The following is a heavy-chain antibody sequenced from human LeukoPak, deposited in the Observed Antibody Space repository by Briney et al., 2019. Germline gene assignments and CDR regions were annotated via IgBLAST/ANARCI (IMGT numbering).Heavy chain of an antibody. CDR1: GFAFSTYS. V-gene: IGHV3-21*01. D-gene: IGHD3-22*01. J-gene: IGHJ4*02. CDR3: ARAMLTYYYDSSGYYR. Sequence: GGSLRLSCAASGFAFSTYSMDWVRQAPGKGVEWVSSISSSSKYIDYADSVKGRFTISRDNAKNSLYLQMNSLRAEDTAVYYCARAMLTYYYDSSGYYRWGQGTLVTVSS. CDR2: ISSSSKYI.